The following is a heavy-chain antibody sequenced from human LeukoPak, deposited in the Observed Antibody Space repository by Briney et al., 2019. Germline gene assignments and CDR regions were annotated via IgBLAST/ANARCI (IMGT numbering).Heavy chain of an antibody. J-gene: IGHJ4*02. CDR1: GVSISSNNW. V-gene: IGHV4-4*02. CDR3: ARVNINNWHSCDY. CDR2: IYHSGSP. Sequence: SETLSLTCAVSGVSISSNNWWGWVRQPPGKGLEWIGEIYHSGSPNYNPSLKSRVTISVDKSRNHFSLNLSSVTAADTAVYYCARVNINNWHSCDYWGQGTLVTVSS. D-gene: IGHD1-1*01.